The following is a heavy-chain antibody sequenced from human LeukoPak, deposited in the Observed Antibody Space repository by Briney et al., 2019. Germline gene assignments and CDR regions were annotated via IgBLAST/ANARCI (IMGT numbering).Heavy chain of an antibody. CDR3: ARERMVYAIRSKYFDY. V-gene: IGHV4-34*01. Sequence: SETLSLTCAVYGGSFSGYYWSWIRQPPGKGLEWIEEINHSGSTNYNPSLKSRVTISVDTSKNQFSLKLSSVTAADTAVYYCARERMVYAIRSKYFDYWGQGTLVTVSS. D-gene: IGHD2-8*01. CDR1: GGSFSGYY. J-gene: IGHJ4*02. CDR2: INHSGST.